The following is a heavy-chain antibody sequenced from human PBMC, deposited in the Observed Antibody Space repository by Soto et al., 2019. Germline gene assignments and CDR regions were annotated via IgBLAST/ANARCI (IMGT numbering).Heavy chain of an antibody. Sequence: EVQVVESGGGLVKPGGSLRLSCAASGFTFSTYCMNWVRQAPGRGLEWVSYISESSSHIYYADSVKGRFIISRYNAKTPVYMQMNRLRAEDTAVYYWARDGSKWLKYGSFALWGRGTLVTVSS. CDR3: ARDGSKWLKYGSFAL. CDR2: ISESSSHI. D-gene: IGHD5-12*01. CDR1: GFTFSTYC. J-gene: IGHJ2*01. V-gene: IGHV3-21*01.